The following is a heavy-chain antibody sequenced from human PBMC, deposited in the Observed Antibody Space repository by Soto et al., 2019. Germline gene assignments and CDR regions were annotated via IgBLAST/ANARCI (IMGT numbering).Heavy chain of an antibody. V-gene: IGHV1-46*01. CDR3: ARDRVAGTGGGAFDI. CDR2: INPSGGST. CDR1: GYTFTSYY. J-gene: IGHJ3*02. Sequence: ASVKVSCKASGYTFTSYYMHWVRQAPGQGLEWMGIINPSGGSTSYAQKFQGRVTMTRDTSTSTVYMELSSLRSEDTAVYYCARDRVAGTGGGAFDIWGQGTMVTVSS. D-gene: IGHD6-19*01.